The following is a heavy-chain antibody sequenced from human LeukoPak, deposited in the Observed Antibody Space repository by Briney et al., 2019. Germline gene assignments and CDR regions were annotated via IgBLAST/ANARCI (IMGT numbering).Heavy chain of an antibody. CDR2: ISPRGDIK. Sequence: GGSLRLSCAASAFTFSSYGMHWVRQAPGKGLEWVSGISPRGDIKYYADSVKGRFSISRDNSRNTLYLEVSSLTAEDAAVYYCAKDDAWLRFGEWSQGTLVTASS. V-gene: IGHV3-23*01. J-gene: IGHJ4*02. D-gene: IGHD3-10*01. CDR1: AFTFSSYG. CDR3: AKDDAWLRFGE.